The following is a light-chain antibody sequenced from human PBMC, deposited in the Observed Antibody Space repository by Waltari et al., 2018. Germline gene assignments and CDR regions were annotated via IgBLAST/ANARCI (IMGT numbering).Light chain of an antibody. CDR2: GTS. V-gene: IGKV3-20*01. CDR3: QQYASTPPT. J-gene: IGKJ1*01. CDR1: QSIGSY. Sequence: EVVLTQSPGTLSLSPGGGATLSCRASQSIGSYLGWYQQKPGQAPGPLISGTSSRATGIPDRFIGSGSVTDFTLTISSLEPEDFAVYYCQQYASTPPTFGQGTKLE.